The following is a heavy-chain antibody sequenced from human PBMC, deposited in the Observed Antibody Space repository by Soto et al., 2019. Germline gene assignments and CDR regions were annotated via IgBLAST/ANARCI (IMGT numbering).Heavy chain of an antibody. Sequence: PGGSLRLSCAASGFTFRSYGMHWVRQAPAKGLEWVAVISYDGSNKYYADSVKGRFTISRDNSKNTLYLQMNSLRAEDTAVYYCAKGGVGSTSNAFDIWGKGTMVTVSS. CDR3: AKGGVGSTSNAFDI. D-gene: IGHD1-26*01. J-gene: IGHJ3*02. V-gene: IGHV3-30*18. CDR1: GFTFRSYG. CDR2: ISYDGSNK.